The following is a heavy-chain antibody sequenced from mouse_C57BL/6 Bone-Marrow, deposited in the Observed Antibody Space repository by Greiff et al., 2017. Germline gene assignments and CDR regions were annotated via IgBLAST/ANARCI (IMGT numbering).Heavy chain of an antibody. V-gene: IGHV1-18*01. Sequence: EVQLHQSGPELVKPGASVKIPCKASGYTFTDYNMDWVKQSHGKSLEWIGDINPNNGGTIYNQKFKGKATLTVDKSSSTAYMELRSLTSEDTAVYYCARSGPISLYYAMDYWGQGTSVTVSS. CDR1: GYTFTDYN. CDR2: INPNNGGT. J-gene: IGHJ4*01. CDR3: ARSGPISLYYAMDY.